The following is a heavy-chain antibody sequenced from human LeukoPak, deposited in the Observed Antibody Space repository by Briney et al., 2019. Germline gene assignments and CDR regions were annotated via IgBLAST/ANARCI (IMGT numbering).Heavy chain of an antibody. CDR1: GFTFSSYS. D-gene: IGHD3-10*01. Sequence: GGSLRLSCAASGFTFSSYSMNWVRQAPGKGLEWVSYISSSSSTIYYADSVKGRFTISRDNAKNSLYLQMNSLRAEDTAVYYCARGAMVRGVIQFDYWGQGTLVTVSS. J-gene: IGHJ4*02. CDR2: ISSSSSTI. V-gene: IGHV3-48*04. CDR3: ARGAMVRGVIQFDY.